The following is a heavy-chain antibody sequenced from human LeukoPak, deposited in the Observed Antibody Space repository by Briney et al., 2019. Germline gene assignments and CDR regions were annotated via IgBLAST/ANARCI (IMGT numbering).Heavy chain of an antibody. Sequence: GGSLRLSCAASGFTFPTYVIHWVRQAPGKGLEWVAVISQTGSIETYADSVRGRFSISRDNSDSTVYLQMNSLKTEDTAVYYCARDRAVALPTYFYYMYVWGKGTTVIVSS. CDR1: GFTFPTYV. D-gene: IGHD2-15*01. CDR2: ISQTGSIE. CDR3: ARDRAVALPTYFYYMYV. V-gene: IGHV3-30*03. J-gene: IGHJ6*03.